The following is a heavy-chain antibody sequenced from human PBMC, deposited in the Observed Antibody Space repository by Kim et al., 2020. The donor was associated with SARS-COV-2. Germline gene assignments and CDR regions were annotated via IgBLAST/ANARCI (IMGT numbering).Heavy chain of an antibody. J-gene: IGHJ4*02. D-gene: IGHD6-13*01. CDR2: ISDSGSTI. CDR1: GFTFSDYK. CDR3: ARGGRSSWTQFDY. Sequence: GGSLRLSCAASGFTFSDYKMNWIRQAPGKGLEWVSKISDSGSTIYYTDSVNGRFTISRDNAKNSLYLQMNSLRAEDTAVYYCARGGRSSWTQFDYWGQGILVTVSS. V-gene: IGHV3-11*01.